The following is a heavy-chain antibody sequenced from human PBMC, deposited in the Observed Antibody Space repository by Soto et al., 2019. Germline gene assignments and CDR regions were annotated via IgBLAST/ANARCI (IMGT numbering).Heavy chain of an antibody. V-gene: IGHV1-69*06. J-gene: IGHJ6*02. CDR2: IIPIFGTA. D-gene: IGHD5-18*01. CDR3: ARGPYSYGYGIVGYYYGMDV. Sequence: QVQLVQSGAEVKKPGSSVKVSCKASGGTFSSYAISWVRQAPGQGLEWMGGIIPIFGTANYAQKFQGRVTITADKSTSTAYMELSSLRSEDTAVYYCARGPYSYGYGIVGYYYGMDVWGQGTTVTVSS. CDR1: GGTFSSYA.